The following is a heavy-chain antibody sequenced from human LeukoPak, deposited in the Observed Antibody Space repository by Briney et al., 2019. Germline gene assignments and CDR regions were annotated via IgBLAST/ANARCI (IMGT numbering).Heavy chain of an antibody. CDR2: IKQDGSEK. V-gene: IGHV3-7*01. CDR3: ATSISGSGYPY. Sequence: GGSLRLSCAASGFTFSSYWMSWVRQAPVKGLEWVANIKQDGSEKYYVDSVKGRFTISRDTAKNSLYLQMNSLRAEDTAVYYCATSISGSGYPYWSQGTLVTVSS. J-gene: IGHJ4*02. CDR1: GFTFSSYW. D-gene: IGHD3-22*01.